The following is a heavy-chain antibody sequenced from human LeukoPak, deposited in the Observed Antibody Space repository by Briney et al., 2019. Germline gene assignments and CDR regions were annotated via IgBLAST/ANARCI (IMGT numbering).Heavy chain of an antibody. CDR2: LGGDGTST. J-gene: IGHJ6*04. CDR1: GFAFNNHW. CDR3: TRDYYYSMDV. Sequence: GGSLRLSCAASGFAFNNHWMHWVRQAPGKGLVWVSRLGGDGTSTVYADSVKGRFTISRDNAKNTVYLQMNSLRAEDTAVYYCTRDYYYSMDVWGSGTTVTVSS. V-gene: IGHV3-74*01.